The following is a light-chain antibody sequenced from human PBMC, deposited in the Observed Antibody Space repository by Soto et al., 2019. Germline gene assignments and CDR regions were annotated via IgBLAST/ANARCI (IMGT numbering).Light chain of an antibody. V-gene: IGKV3-11*01. CDR1: QSVSSY. J-gene: IGKJ5*01. CDR3: QQRSNWPPSIT. CDR2: DAS. Sequence: EIVLTQSPGTLSLSPGERATLSCRASQSVSSYLAWYQQKPGQAPRLLIYDASNRATGIPARFSGSGSGTDFTLTISSLEPEDFAVYYCQQRSNWPPSITFGQGTRLENK.